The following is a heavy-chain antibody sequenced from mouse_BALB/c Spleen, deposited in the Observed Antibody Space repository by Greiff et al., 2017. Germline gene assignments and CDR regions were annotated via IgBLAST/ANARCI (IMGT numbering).Heavy chain of an antibody. CDR1: GYTFTSYW. V-gene: IGHV1-69*02. CDR2: IDPSDSET. D-gene: IGHD2-1*01. Sequence: QVQLQQPGAELVKPGAPVKLSCKASGYTFTSYWMNWVKQRPGRGLEWIGRIDPSDSETHYNQKFKDKATLTVDKSSSTAYIQHSSLTSEDSAVYYCARNGNYVRAMDYWGQGTSVTVSS. CDR3: ARNGNYVRAMDY. J-gene: IGHJ4*01.